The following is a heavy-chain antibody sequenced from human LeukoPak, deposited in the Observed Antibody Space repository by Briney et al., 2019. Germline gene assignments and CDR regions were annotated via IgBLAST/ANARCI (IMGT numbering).Heavy chain of an antibody. D-gene: IGHD3-9*01. CDR1: GYTFTGYY. J-gene: IGHJ4*02. V-gene: IGHV1-2*02. CDR3: ARDLYTRNYDILTGYWTRAGDY. CDR2: INPNSGGT. Sequence: GVSVKVSCKASGYTFTGYYMHWVRQAPGQGLEWMGWINPNSGGTNYAQKFQGRVTMTRDTSISTAYMELSRLRSDDTAMYYCARDLYTRNYDILTGYWTRAGDYWGQGTLVTVSS.